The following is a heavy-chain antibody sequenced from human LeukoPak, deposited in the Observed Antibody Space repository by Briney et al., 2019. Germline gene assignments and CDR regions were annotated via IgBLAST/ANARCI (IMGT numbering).Heavy chain of an antibody. Sequence: PGGSLRLSCAASGFIFNNCDVHWVRQAPGEGLEWVAVISYDGRNKYYADSVEGRFTISRDNSQNTLSLQMNSLRAEDTAVYYCVKDGDDSGWNYFDYWGQGTLVTVSS. CDR3: VKDGDDSGWNYFDY. J-gene: IGHJ4*02. V-gene: IGHV3-30*18. D-gene: IGHD6-19*01. CDR1: GFIFNNCD. CDR2: ISYDGRNK.